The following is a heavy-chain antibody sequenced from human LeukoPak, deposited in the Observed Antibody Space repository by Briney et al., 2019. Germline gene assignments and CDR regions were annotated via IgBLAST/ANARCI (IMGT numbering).Heavy chain of an antibody. J-gene: IGHJ3*01. Sequence: ETSLRLSCAASGFTFSSYGMHWVRQAPGKGLEWVSVLYSGANTYYADSVKGRFTISRDNSKNTLYLQMNSLRADDTAVYYCARAVAYYYVSGNYYPGAFDVWGQGTMVTVSS. D-gene: IGHD3-10*01. CDR2: LYSGANT. V-gene: IGHV3-53*01. CDR3: ARAVAYYYVSGNYYPGAFDV. CDR1: GFTFSSYG.